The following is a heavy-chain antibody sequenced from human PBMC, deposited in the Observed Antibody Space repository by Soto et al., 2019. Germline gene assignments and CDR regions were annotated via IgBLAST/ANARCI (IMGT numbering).Heavy chain of an antibody. J-gene: IGHJ4*02. D-gene: IGHD3-16*01. CDR2: VSYDGSTT. CDR1: GFTFSTYG. Sequence: QVQLVESGGGVVQPGRSLRLSCAASGFTFSTYGMHWVRQAPGKGLEWVAVVSYDGSTTYYADSVKGRFTISRDNSKNTLYLQMNSLRAEDTAVYYCAKARSSYTRRDFDSWGQGTLVTVSS. V-gene: IGHV3-30*18. CDR3: AKARSSYTRRDFDS.